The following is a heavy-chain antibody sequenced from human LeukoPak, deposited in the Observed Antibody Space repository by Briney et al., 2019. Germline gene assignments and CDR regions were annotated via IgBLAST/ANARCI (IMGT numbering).Heavy chain of an antibody. D-gene: IGHD6-19*01. CDR3: AKDRPGYSSGWYSLNPVLEFDY. J-gene: IGHJ4*02. V-gene: IGHV3-53*01. CDR1: GFTVSSNY. Sequence: GGSLRLSCAASGFTVSSNYMSWVRQAPGKGLEWVSVIYSGGSTYYADSVKGRFTISRDNSKNTLYLQMNSLRAEDTAVYYCAKDRPGYSSGWYSLNPVLEFDYWGQGTLVTVSS. CDR2: IYSGGST.